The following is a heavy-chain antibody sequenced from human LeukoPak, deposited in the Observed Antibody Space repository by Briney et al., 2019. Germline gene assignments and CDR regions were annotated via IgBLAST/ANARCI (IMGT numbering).Heavy chain of an antibody. J-gene: IGHJ3*02. CDR1: GFTFSSYG. Sequence: GGSLRLSCAASGFTFSSYGMHWVRQAPGKGLEWVAGIWYDGSNKYYADSVKGRFTISRDNSKNTLYLQMNSLRAEDTAVYYCARDRGYDIWTGGAFDSGGQGPMVTVSS. CDR2: IWYDGSNK. V-gene: IGHV3-33*01. D-gene: IGHD3-9*01. CDR3: ARDRGYDIWTGGAFDS.